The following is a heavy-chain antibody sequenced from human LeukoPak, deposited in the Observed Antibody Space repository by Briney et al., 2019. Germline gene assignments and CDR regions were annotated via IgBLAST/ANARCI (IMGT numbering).Heavy chain of an antibody. CDR3: ARDQGSMIVVRTNNWYFDL. V-gene: IGHV3-7*01. CDR1: GFTLSNYW. CDR2: INQDGSEM. D-gene: IGHD3-22*01. J-gene: IGHJ2*01. Sequence: GGSLRLSCAASGFTLSNYWMSWVRQAPGKGLEWLANINQDGSEMYYVDSVKGRVTISRDNGKNSLYLQINSLRADDTAVYYCARDQGSMIVVRTNNWYFDLWGRGTLVTVSS.